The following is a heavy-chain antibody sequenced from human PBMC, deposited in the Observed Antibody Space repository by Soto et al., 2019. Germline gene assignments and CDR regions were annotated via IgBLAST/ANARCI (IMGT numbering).Heavy chain of an antibody. D-gene: IGHD3-16*02. V-gene: IGHV2-5*02. CDR1: GFSLSTSGVG. CDR3: ARRHSLGELSP. Sequence: QITLKESGPTLVKPTQTLTLTCTFSGFSLSTSGVGVGWIRQPPGKALEWLALIYWDDSKRYSPSLKSRRTHTKDTAKNQVVLTMANMDPVDTATYYCARRHSLGELSPWGQGTLVTVSS. CDR2: IYWDDSK. J-gene: IGHJ5*02.